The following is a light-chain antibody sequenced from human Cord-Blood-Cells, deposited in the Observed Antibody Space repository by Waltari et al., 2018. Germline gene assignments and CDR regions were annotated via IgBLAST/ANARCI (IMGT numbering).Light chain of an antibody. CDR3: QQYYSTPKT. CDR2: WAS. J-gene: IGKJ1*01. CDR1: QSVLYSSNNKNY. V-gene: IGKV4-1*01. Sequence: DIVMTQSPDSLAVSLGERATINCKSSQSVLYSSNNKNYLAWYHQKPGQPPKLLIYWASTRESGVPDRFSSSGSGTDFTLTISSLQAEDVAVYYCQQYYSTPKTFGQGTKVEIK.